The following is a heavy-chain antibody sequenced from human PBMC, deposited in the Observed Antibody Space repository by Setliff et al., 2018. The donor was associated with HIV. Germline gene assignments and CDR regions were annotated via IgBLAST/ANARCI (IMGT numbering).Heavy chain of an antibody. Sequence: SETLSLTCAVSGGSIMTGDWWSWVRQSPGKGLEWIGEISHSGSANYNPSLGSRVTMSVDKSNNQFSLKLSSVTAADTAVYYCARDYYDDTYYSPGIYYLYYMDVWGKGTTVTVSS. CDR1: GGSIMTGDW. V-gene: IGHV4-4*02. CDR3: ARDYYDDTYYSPGIYYLYYMDV. D-gene: IGHD3-10*01. J-gene: IGHJ6*03. CDR2: ISHSGSA.